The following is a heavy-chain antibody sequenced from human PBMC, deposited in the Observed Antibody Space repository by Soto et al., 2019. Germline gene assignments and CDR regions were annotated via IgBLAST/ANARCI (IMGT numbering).Heavy chain of an antibody. CDR2: ISYDGSNK. D-gene: IGHD4-17*01. Sequence: SLRLRCAAAAFTFGSYGMSWVRQAPGKGLEWVAVISYDGSNKYYADSVKGRFTISRDNTKNTLYLQMNSLRAEDPAVYYCDRKRFTVPASAIRGHGTTVP. CDR3: DRKRFTVPASAI. J-gene: IGHJ6*02. CDR1: AFTFGSYG. V-gene: IGHV3-30*03.